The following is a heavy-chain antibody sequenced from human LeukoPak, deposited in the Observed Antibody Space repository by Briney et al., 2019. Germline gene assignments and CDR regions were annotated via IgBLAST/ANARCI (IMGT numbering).Heavy chain of an antibody. D-gene: IGHD5-12*01. V-gene: IGHV1-8*03. Sequence: VASVKVSCKASGYTFTSYDINWVRQATGQGLEWMGWMNPNSGSTGYAQKFQGTVTITRNTSISTAYMELSGLRSEDTAVYYCARGRSTGYPYYFEYWGQGTLVTVSS. CDR1: GYTFTSYD. CDR3: ARGRSTGYPYYFEY. J-gene: IGHJ4*02. CDR2: MNPNSGST.